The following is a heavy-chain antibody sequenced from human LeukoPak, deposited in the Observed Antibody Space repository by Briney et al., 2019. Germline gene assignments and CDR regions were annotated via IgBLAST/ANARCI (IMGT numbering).Heavy chain of an antibody. J-gene: IGHJ4*02. CDR2: IDSVGNTM. D-gene: IGHD7-27*01. CDR1: GFTFSSHW. V-gene: IGHV3-74*01. CDR3: ARNNWGIAY. Sequence: GSLRLSCEASGFTFSSHWMHWVRQDPGRGLLWVSRIDSVGNTMGYADFVKGRFIISRDNAKNTLYLKMNSLREEDTAVYYCARNNWGIAYWGRGDLGTVSS.